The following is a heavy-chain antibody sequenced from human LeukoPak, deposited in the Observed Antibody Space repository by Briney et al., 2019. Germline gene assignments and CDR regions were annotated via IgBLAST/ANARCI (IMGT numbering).Heavy chain of an antibody. Sequence: ASVKVSCKASGYTFTSYAMHWVRQAPGQRLEWMGWINAGNGNTKYSQKFQGRVTITRDTSASTAYMGLSSLRSEDTAVYYCATSLLIAGRGAFDIWGQGTMVTVSS. J-gene: IGHJ3*02. CDR2: INAGNGNT. V-gene: IGHV1-3*01. CDR1: GYTFTSYA. D-gene: IGHD6-13*01. CDR3: ATSLLIAGRGAFDI.